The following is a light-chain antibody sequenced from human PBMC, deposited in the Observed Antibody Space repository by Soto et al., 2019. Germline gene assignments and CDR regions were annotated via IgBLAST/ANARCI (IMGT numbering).Light chain of an antibody. J-gene: IGLJ2*01. CDR2: GDT. V-gene: IGLV1-40*01. Sequence: QSVLTQPPSVSGAPGKRVTISCNGSSSNIGAGFDVHWYQQFPGTAPKLLIYGDTIRPSGVPDRFSGSKSGTSASLAITGLQAEDEADYYCQSFWLFGGGTKLTVL. CDR1: SSNIGAGFD. CDR3: QSFWL.